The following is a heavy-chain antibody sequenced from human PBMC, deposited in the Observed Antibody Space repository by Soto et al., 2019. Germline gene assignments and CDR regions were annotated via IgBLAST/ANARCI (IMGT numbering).Heavy chain of an antibody. D-gene: IGHD6-13*01. Sequence: PVGSLRLSCATSGFTFSSYEMTWVRQAPWKGLEWVSYISRSGSTIYYAYADKGRFTISRDRAKISLSLKMHSLRAESTTEYYHARDQEAGSSFPYYCGMDVWGQGTTVTVSS. CDR3: ARDQEAGSSFPYYCGMDV. J-gene: IGHJ6*02. V-gene: IGHV3-48*03. CDR2: ISRSGSTI. CDR1: GFTFSSYE.